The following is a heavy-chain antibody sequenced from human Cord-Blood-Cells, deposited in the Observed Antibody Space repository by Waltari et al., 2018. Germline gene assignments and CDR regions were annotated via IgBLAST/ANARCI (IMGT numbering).Heavy chain of an antibody. CDR2: TYYRSKWYN. D-gene: IGHD1-26*01. CDR1: GDSVPSNSAA. J-gene: IGHJ3*02. Sequence: QVQLQQSGPGLVKPSQTLSLTCAISGDSVPSNSAAWNWIRTSPSRGLEWLGRTYYRSKWYNDYAVSVKSRITINPDTSKNQFSLQLNSVTPEDTAVYYCARFSGSYYGDAFDIWGQGTMVTVSS. V-gene: IGHV6-1*01. CDR3: ARFSGSYYGDAFDI.